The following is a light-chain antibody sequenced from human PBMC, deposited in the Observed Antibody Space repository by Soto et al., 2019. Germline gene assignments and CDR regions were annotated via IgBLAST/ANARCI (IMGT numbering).Light chain of an antibody. CDR3: AAWDASLNGYV. V-gene: IGLV1-44*01. Sequence: QSVLTQPPSASGTPGQRVTISCSTSSSNIGGNTVNWYQQVPGTAPKLLIYSYDQRPSGVPDRFSGSKSGTSASLAISGLQSEDEADYYCAAWDASLNGYVFGTWSKVTVL. J-gene: IGLJ1*01. CDR1: SSNIGGNT. CDR2: SYD.